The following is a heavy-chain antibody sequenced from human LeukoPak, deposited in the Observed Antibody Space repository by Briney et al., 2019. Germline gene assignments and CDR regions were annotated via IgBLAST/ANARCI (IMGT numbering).Heavy chain of an antibody. CDR3: AKDRGAAAGPYYFDY. V-gene: IGHV3-23*01. CDR1: GFTFSSYA. Sequence: GGSLRLSCAASGFTFSSYAMSWVRQAPGKGLEWVSVISGSGSSTYHADSVKGRFTISGDNSKTTVYLQMNSLRADDTAVYYCAKDRGAAAGPYYFDYWGQGTLVTVSA. D-gene: IGHD6-13*01. J-gene: IGHJ4*02. CDR2: ISGSGSST.